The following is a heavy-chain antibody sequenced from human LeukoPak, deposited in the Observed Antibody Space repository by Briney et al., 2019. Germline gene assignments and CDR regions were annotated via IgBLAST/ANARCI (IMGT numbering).Heavy chain of an antibody. CDR2: IKQDGSEK. CDR3: ARRTMSFAFDI. J-gene: IGHJ3*02. Sequence: PGGSLRLSCEVSGFTFSSYWMTWVRQAPGKGLEWVANIKQDGSEKYYVDSVKGRFTISRDNAKNSLYLQMNSLRAEDTAVYYCARRTMSFAFDIWGQGTMVTVSS. V-gene: IGHV3-7*01. CDR1: GFTFSSYW. D-gene: IGHD3-10*02.